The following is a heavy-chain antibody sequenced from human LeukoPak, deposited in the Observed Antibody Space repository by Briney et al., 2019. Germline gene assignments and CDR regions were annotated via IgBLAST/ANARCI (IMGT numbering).Heavy chain of an antibody. J-gene: IGHJ6*03. V-gene: IGHV4-59*01. D-gene: IGHD3-22*01. CDR2: IYYSGST. CDR3: ARAGYDSSGYRNYYYYYMDV. Sequence: SETLSLTCTVSGGSISTYYWSWIRQPPGKGLEWIGYIYYSGSTNYNPSLKSRVTISVDTSKNQFSLKLSSVTAADTAVYYCARAGYDSSGYRNYYYYYMDVWGKGTTVTISS. CDR1: GGSISTYY.